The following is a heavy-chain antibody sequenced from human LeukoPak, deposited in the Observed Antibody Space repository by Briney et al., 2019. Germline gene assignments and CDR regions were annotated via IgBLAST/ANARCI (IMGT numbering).Heavy chain of an antibody. D-gene: IGHD6-13*01. CDR3: ARAPRPGHHNSWYDY. V-gene: IGHV4-59*01. J-gene: IGHJ4*02. Sequence: SETLSLTCTVSGGSISSSYWTWIRQSPGKGLEWIGSISNSGSTNYNPSLKSRVTISGDTSKNQFSPKLTSVTAADTAAYHCARAPRPGHHNSWYDYWGQGTLVTVSS. CDR2: ISNSGST. CDR1: GGSISSSY.